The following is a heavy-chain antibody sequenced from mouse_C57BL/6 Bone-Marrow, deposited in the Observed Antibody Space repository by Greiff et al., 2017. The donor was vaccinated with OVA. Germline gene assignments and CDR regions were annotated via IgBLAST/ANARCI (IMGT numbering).Heavy chain of an antibody. CDR2: ISDGGSYT. D-gene: IGHD2-1*01. J-gene: IGHJ3*01. V-gene: IGHV5-4*03. Sequence: SGFTFSSYAMSWVRQTPEKRLEWVATISDGGSYTYYPDNVKGRFTISRDNAKNNLYLQMSHLKSEDTAMYYCARGLLSSYWGQGTLVTVSA. CDR3: ARGLLSSY. CDR1: GFTFSSYA.